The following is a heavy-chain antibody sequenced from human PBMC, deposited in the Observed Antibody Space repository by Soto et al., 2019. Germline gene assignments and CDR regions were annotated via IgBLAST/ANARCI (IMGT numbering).Heavy chain of an antibody. Sequence: EVQLVESGGGLVPPGGSRRLYCAGAGFTFSSYWMSWVRQAPGKGLEWVANIKQDGSEKYYVDSGNGRFTTSRDKAKNSLYLQMHSLRVEDTAVYYCAREKRANGYFDYWGQGTLVAVSP. CDR1: GFTFSSYW. D-gene: IGHD6-25*01. V-gene: IGHV3-7*01. CDR3: AREKRANGYFDY. J-gene: IGHJ4*02. CDR2: IKQDGSEK.